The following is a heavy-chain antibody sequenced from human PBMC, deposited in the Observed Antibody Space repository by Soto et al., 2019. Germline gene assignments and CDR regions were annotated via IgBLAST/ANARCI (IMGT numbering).Heavy chain of an antibody. Sequence: GGSLRLSCAASGFTFSSYWMSWVRQAPGRGLEWVANIKQDGSEKYYVDSVKGRFTISRDNAKNSLYLQMNSLRAEDTAVYYCARAKPRDSWTGYYPPYFDYWGQGTLVTVSS. CDR1: GFTFSSYW. CDR2: IKQDGSEK. D-gene: IGHD3-3*01. V-gene: IGHV3-7*01. CDR3: ARAKPRDSWTGYYPPYFDY. J-gene: IGHJ4*02.